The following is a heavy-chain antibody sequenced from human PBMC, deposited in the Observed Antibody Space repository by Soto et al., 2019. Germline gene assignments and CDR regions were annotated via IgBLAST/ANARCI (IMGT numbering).Heavy chain of an antibody. Sequence: SETLSLTCTVSGGSISSSSYYWCWIRQPPGKGLEWIGSIYYSGNTYYNPSLKSRVTISIDTSRNQFSLNLSSVTAADTAVYYCARHKDTSTWYLLPDYWGQGTLVTVSS. CDR1: GGSISSSSYY. J-gene: IGHJ4*02. V-gene: IGHV4-39*01. CDR3: ARHKDTSTWYLLPDY. CDR2: IYYSGNT. D-gene: IGHD6-13*01.